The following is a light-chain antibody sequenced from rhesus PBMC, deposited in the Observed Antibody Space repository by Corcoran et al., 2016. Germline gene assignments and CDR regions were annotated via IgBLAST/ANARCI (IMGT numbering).Light chain of an antibody. V-gene: IGKV2-82*03. CDR2: LGS. CDR1: KSLVYSDGKTY. J-gene: IGKJ2*01. CDR3: RQGTNVPYS. Sequence: DIVMIQTPLSLPVTLGEPASISCRSSKSLVYSDGKTYLYWYLQKPGRSPQLLVYLGSKRASGVPDKCSGSEAGTDFTLKISRVEAENVGVYYCRQGTNVPYSFDQGTKVEIK.